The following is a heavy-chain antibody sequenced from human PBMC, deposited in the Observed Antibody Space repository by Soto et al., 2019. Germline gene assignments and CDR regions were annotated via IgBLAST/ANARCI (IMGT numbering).Heavy chain of an antibody. J-gene: IGHJ5*02. Sequence: ASETLSLTCTVSGGSISSYYWSWIRQPPGKGLEWIGYIYYSGSTNYNPSLKSRVTISVDTSKNQFSLKLSSVTAADTAVYYCAREGNAMVRGVGFDPWGQGTLVTVSS. D-gene: IGHD3-10*01. CDR1: GGSISSYY. CDR2: IYYSGST. CDR3: AREGNAMVRGVGFDP. V-gene: IGHV4-59*01.